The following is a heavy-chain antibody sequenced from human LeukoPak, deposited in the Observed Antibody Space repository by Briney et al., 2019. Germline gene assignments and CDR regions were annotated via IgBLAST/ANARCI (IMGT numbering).Heavy chain of an antibody. V-gene: IGHV4-59*02. CDR2: IYYSGRP. Sequence: PSETLSLTGTGFGVSVSSYHWTWIRQPPGKGLEWIGYIYYSGRPTYNPSLKSRVSMSVDPSKKKISVSLSCMTAADTAVYYCSRGHSRSYYGYWGQGGLVTVSS. CDR1: GVSVSSYH. CDR3: SRGHSRSYYGY. D-gene: IGHD1-26*01. J-gene: IGHJ4*02.